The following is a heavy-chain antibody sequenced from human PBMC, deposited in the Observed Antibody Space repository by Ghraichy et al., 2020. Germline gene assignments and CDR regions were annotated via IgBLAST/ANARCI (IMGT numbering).Heavy chain of an antibody. CDR3: ARIIITGTTSD. Sequence: SETLSLTCTVSGGSISSSSYYWGWIRQPPGKGLEWIGSIYYSGSTYYNPSLKSRVTISVDTSKNQFSLKLSSVTAADTAVYYCARIIITGTTSDWGQGTLVTVSS. D-gene: IGHD1-7*01. CDR2: IYYSGST. J-gene: IGHJ4*02. CDR1: GGSISSSSYY. V-gene: IGHV4-39*01.